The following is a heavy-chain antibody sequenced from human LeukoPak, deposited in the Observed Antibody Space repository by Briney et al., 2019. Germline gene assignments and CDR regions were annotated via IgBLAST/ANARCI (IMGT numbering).Heavy chain of an antibody. D-gene: IGHD1-14*01. J-gene: IGHJ6*03. CDR1: GFTVSSNY. CDR2: IYSGGST. V-gene: IGHV3-66*01. CDR3: ARDGNPDYMDV. Sequence: GGSLRLSCAASGFTVSSNYMSWVRQAPGKGLEWVSVIYSGGSTYYADSVKGRFTISRDNSKNTLYLQMNSLRAEDTAVYYCARDGNPDYMDVWGKGTTVTISS.